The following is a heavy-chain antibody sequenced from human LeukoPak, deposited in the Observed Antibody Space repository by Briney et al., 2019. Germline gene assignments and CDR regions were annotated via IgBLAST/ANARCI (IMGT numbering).Heavy chain of an antibody. V-gene: IGHV1-8*02. D-gene: IGHD3-16*01. CDR2: MNPNSGNT. CDR3: ARWGLNAFEI. J-gene: IGHJ3*02. CDR1: GYTFTGYY. Sequence: ASVKVSCKASGYTFTGYYMHWVRQATGQGLEWMGWMNPNSGNTGYAQKFQGRVTMTRNTSISTAYMELSSLRSDDTAVYYCARWGLNAFEIWGQGTMVTVSS.